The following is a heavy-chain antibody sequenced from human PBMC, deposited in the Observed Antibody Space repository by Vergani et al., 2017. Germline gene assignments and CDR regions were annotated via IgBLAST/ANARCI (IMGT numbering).Heavy chain of an antibody. CDR1: GFTFSTYA. J-gene: IGHJ4*02. Sequence: EVQLLESGGSLKQPGGPVRISCAASGFTFSTYAMHWVRQAPGKGLEWVSALTGGGGSTYYADSFKGGFIISRDNSRDTLYLQMNRLRPEDTVTYYCVKDAGSYENFFDSWGQGTLVTVSS. CDR3: VKDAGSYENFFDS. CDR2: LTGGGGST. V-gene: IGHV3-23*01. D-gene: IGHD1-26*01.